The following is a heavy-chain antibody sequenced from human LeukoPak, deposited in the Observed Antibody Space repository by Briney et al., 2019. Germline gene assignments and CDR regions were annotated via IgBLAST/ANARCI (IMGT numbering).Heavy chain of an antibody. CDR2: IYSGGKT. D-gene: IGHD4-17*01. V-gene: IGHV3-53*01. J-gene: IGHJ3*02. Sequence: GGSLRLSCAASGFTVSSNYINWVRQAPGKGLEWVSIIYSGGKTFYGDSVKGRFTTSRHNSKNTVFLQMNSLRPDDTALYYCASERYGDHDVAFDIWGQGTMVTVSS. CDR3: ASERYGDHDVAFDI. CDR1: GFTVSSNY.